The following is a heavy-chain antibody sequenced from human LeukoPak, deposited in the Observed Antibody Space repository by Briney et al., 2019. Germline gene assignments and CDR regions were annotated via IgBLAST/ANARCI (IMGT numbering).Heavy chain of an antibody. CDR1: GGSINSSNYY. CDR3: ATYYYDSSDYRGIDAFHI. D-gene: IGHD3-22*01. J-gene: IGHJ3*02. CDR2: IYYSGRT. V-gene: IGHV4-39*01. Sequence: PSETLSLTCTVSGGSINSSNYYWGWIRQPPGKGLEWIGSIYYSGRTHYNPSLKSRVTISVDTPKNQLSLRLSSVIAADTAVYYCATYYYDSSDYRGIDAFHIWGQGTMVTVSS.